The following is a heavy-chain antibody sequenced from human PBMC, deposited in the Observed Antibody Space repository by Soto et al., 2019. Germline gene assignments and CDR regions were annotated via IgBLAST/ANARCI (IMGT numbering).Heavy chain of an antibody. CDR2: INHSGST. CDR1: GGSFSGYY. Sequence: SETLSLTCAVYGGSFSGYYWSWMRQPPGKGLEWIGEINHSGSTNYNPSLKSRVTISVDTSKNQFSLKLSSVTAADTAVYYCATENSSSWYMGYYYYMDVWGKGTTVTVSS. D-gene: IGHD6-13*01. J-gene: IGHJ6*03. V-gene: IGHV4-34*01. CDR3: ATENSSSWYMGYYYYMDV.